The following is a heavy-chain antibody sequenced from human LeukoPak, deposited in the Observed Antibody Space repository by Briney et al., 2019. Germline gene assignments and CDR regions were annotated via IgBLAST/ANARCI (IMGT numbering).Heavy chain of an antibody. D-gene: IGHD6-13*01. CDR2: INHSGST. Sequence: PSETLSLTCAVYGGSFSGYYWSSIRQPPGKGLEWIGEINHSGSTTYNPSLKSRVTISIDTSKNQFSLKLSSVTAADTAVYYCARADIAATGTAFDYWGQGTLVTVSS. CDR1: GGSFSGYY. J-gene: IGHJ4*02. V-gene: IGHV4-34*01. CDR3: ARADIAATGTAFDY.